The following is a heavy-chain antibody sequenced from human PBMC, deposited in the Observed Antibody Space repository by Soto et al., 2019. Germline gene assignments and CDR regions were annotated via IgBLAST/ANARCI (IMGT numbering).Heavy chain of an antibody. D-gene: IGHD6-13*01. CDR3: ASRGVYSRLPTGY. Sequence: SVKVSWKASGGTFSSYAISWVRQAPGQGLEWMGGIIPIFGTANYAQKFQGRVTITADESTSTAYMELSSLRSEDTAVYYCASRGVYSRLPTGYWGQGTLVTVSS. CDR2: IIPIFGTA. V-gene: IGHV1-69*13. CDR1: GGTFSSYA. J-gene: IGHJ4*02.